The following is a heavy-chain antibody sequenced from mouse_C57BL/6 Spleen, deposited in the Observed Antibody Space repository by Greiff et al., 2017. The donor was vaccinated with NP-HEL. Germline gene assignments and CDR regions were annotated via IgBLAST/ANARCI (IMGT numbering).Heavy chain of an antibody. CDR1: GYTFTSYW. V-gene: IGHV1-69*01. CDR3: ARTSSLGYYYDV. CDR2: IDPSDSYT. J-gene: IGHJ1*03. D-gene: IGHD3-1*01. Sequence: VQLQQPGAELVMPGASVKLSCKASGYTFTSYWMHWVKQRPGQGLEWIGEIDPSDSYTNYNQKFKGKSTLTVDKSSSTAYMQLSSLTSEDSAVYYCARTSSLGYYYDVWGTGTTVTVSS.